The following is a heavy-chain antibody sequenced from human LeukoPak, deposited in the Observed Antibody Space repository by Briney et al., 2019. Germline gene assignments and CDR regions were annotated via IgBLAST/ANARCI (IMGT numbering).Heavy chain of an antibody. V-gene: IGHV3-48*01. J-gene: IGHJ4*02. Sequence: PGGSLRLSCAASGFTFSSYSMNWVRQAPGKGLEWVSYISSSSSTIYYADSVKGRVTIPRDNAKNSLYLQMNTLRAEDTAVYYCARSGNGIVVVPAATNYWGQGTLVTVSS. CDR3: ARSGNGIVVVPAATNY. D-gene: IGHD2-2*01. CDR1: GFTFSSYS. CDR2: ISSSSSTI.